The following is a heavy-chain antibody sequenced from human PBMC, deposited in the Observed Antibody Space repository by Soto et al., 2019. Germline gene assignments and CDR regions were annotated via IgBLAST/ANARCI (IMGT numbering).Heavy chain of an antibody. CDR2: VYYSGST. Sequence: SETLSLTCTVSGGSISSGGYYWSWIRQHPGKGLEWIGSVYYSGSTYYNPSLKSRATISVDTSKTQFSLKLRSVTAAETAVYYCARIAVSGPTSSFDYWGQGTLVTVSS. V-gene: IGHV4-39*01. CDR3: ARIAVSGPTSSFDY. J-gene: IGHJ4*02. CDR1: GGSISSGGYY. D-gene: IGHD6-19*01.